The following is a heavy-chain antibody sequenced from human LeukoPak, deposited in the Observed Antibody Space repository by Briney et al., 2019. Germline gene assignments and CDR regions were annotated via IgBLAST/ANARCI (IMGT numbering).Heavy chain of an antibody. D-gene: IGHD3-3*01. CDR3: VPDLRFLEWLLPSG. V-gene: IGHV3-11*04. CDR2: ISSSGSTI. J-gene: IGHJ4*02. Sequence: GSLRLSCAASGFTFSDYYMSWIRQAPGKGLEWVSYISSSGSTIYYADSVKGRFTISRDNAKNSLYLQMNSLRAEDTAVYYCVPDLRFLEWLLPSGWGQGTLVTVSS. CDR1: GFTFSDYY.